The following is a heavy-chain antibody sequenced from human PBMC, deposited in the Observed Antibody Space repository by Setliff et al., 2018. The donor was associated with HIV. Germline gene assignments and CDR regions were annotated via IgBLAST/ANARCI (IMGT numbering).Heavy chain of an antibody. V-gene: IGHV3-72*01. Sequence: GGSLRLSCAASGFTVSSNSMSWVRQAPGKGLEWVGRSRNKANSYTTEYAASVKGRFTVSRDDSKNSLYLQMNSLKTEDTAVYYCARRFLTVHMDVWGKGTTVTVSS. CDR3: ARRFLTVHMDV. D-gene: IGHD3-9*01. CDR2: SRNKANSYTT. J-gene: IGHJ6*03. CDR1: GFTVSSNS.